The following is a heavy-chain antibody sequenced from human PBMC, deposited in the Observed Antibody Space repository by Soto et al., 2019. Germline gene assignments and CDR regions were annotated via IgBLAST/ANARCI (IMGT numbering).Heavy chain of an antibody. CDR2: ISYDGSNK. Sequence: QVQLVESGGGVVQPGRSLRLSCAASGFTFSSYGMHWVRQAPGKGLEWVAVISYDGSNKYYADSVKGRFTISRDNSKNTLYLQMNSVRAEDTAVYYCAKDSGYSSSWYDAFDIWGQGTMVTVSS. CDR1: GFTFSSYG. D-gene: IGHD6-13*01. CDR3: AKDSGYSSSWYDAFDI. J-gene: IGHJ3*02. V-gene: IGHV3-30*18.